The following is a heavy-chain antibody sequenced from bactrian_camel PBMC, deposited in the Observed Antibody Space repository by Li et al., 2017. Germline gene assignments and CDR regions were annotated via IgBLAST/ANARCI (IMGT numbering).Heavy chain of an antibody. V-gene: IGHV3S55*01. J-gene: IGHJ4*01. Sequence: HVQLVESGGGSVQAGESLRLSCVASGYTTDVGCMGWFRQAPGKEREGVAAIDRFGSTSYADSVKGRFTISKDNDKITLYLQMNSLKPEDTAMYYCAAARHVYRDSSYALDYQRYNDWGQGTQVTVS. D-gene: IGHD1*01. CDR1: GYTTDVGC. CDR2: IDRFGST. CDR3: AAARHVYRDSSYALDYQRYND.